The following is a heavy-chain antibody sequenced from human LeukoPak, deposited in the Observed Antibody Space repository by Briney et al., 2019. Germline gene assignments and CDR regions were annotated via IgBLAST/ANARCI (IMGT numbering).Heavy chain of an antibody. V-gene: IGHV1-8*01. CDR3: ARVADGYNWYYYYMDV. Sequence: ASVKVSCKASGYTFTSYDINWVRQATGQGLEWMGWMNPNSGNTGYAQKFQGRVTMTRNTSISTAYMELSSLRSEDTAVYYCARVADGYNWYYYYMDVWGKGTTVTISS. J-gene: IGHJ6*03. CDR1: GYTFTSYD. D-gene: IGHD5-24*01. CDR2: MNPNSGNT.